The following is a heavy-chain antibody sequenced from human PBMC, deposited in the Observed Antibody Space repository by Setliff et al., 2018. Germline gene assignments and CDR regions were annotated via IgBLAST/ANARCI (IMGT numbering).Heavy chain of an antibody. V-gene: IGHV4-39*01. D-gene: IGHD5-18*01. CDR2: FYYGGST. CDR3: ARHGYSYGYYFEY. Sequence: SETLSLTCTVSGASISSSSYYWGWVRQPPGKGLEWIGTFYYGGSTYYSPSLKSRVTISVDASKNQFSLKWTSVTAADTAVYSCARHGYSYGYYFEYWGQGTLVTVSS. J-gene: IGHJ4*02. CDR1: GASISSSSYY.